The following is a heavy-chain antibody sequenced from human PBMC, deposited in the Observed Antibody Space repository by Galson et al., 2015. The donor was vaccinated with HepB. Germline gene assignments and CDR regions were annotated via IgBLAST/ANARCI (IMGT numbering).Heavy chain of an antibody. V-gene: IGHV3-30-3*01. D-gene: IGHD3-10*01. CDR1: GFTFSSYA. Sequence: SMRLSCAASGFTFSSYAMHWVRQAPGKGLEWVSVISYDGNNIDYLESVKGRFTISRDNAKNSRYLQMNSPRAEDTAVYYCARDSLGSGGYLYWYFDPWGRGTLVTVSS. CDR3: ARDSLGSGGYLYWYFDP. J-gene: IGHJ2*01. CDR2: ISYDGNNI.